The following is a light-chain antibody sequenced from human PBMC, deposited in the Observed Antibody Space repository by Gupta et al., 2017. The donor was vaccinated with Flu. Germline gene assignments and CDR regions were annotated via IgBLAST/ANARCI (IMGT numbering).Light chain of an antibody. CDR1: QSISSW. Sequence: DIQMTLSPSTLSASVGDRVTITCRASQSISSWLAWYQQKPGKAPKLLFSKAFSLESGVPSRFSGCGSGTEFTLTISSLQPDEVATYYCQQYNSYSFGQGTKLEIK. CDR2: KAF. J-gene: IGKJ1*01. CDR3: QQYNSYS. V-gene: IGKV1-5*03.